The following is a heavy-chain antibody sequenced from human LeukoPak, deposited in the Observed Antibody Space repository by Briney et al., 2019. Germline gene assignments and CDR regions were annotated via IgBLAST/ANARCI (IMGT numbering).Heavy chain of an antibody. CDR2: ISSSSSYI. Sequence: GGSLRLSCAASGFTFSSYSMDWVRQAPGKGLEWVSSISSSSSYIYYADSVKGRFTIFRDNAKNSLYLQMNSLTAEDTAVYYCARDIGYYDFWSGPLAYWGQGTLVTVFS. D-gene: IGHD3-3*01. J-gene: IGHJ4*02. CDR1: GFTFSSYS. V-gene: IGHV3-21*01. CDR3: ARDIGYYDFWSGPLAY.